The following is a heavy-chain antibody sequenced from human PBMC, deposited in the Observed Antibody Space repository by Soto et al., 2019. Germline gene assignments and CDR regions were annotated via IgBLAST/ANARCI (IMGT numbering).Heavy chain of an antibody. CDR2: ITRSSSTI. Sequence: GSLRLSCAASGFSFSSYSMNWVRQVPGKGLEWVSYITRSSSTIYYADSVKGRFTISRDNAKNSLYLQMNSLRDEDTAVYHCARDVNFDYWGQGTLVTVSS. CDR1: GFSFSSYS. CDR3: ARDVNFDY. V-gene: IGHV3-48*02. J-gene: IGHJ4*02.